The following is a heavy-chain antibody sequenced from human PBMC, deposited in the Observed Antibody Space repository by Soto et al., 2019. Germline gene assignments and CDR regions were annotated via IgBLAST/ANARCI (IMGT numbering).Heavy chain of an antibody. J-gene: IGHJ4*02. CDR3: AIPLLFGELSSPLYY. V-gene: IGHV1-69*13. CDR2: IIPIFGTA. D-gene: IGHD3-10*01. Sequence: SVKVSCKASGGTFSSYAISWVRQAPGQGLEWMGGIIPIFGTANYAQKFQGRVTITADESTSTAYMELSSLRSEDTAVYYCAIPLLFGELSSPLYYWRPRTLLTVFS. CDR1: GGTFSSYA.